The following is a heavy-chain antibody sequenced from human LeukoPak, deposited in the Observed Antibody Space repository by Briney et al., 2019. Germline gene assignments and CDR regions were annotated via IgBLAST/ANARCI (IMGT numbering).Heavy chain of an antibody. CDR1: GGSITNFY. J-gene: IGHJ4*02. D-gene: IGHD3-3*01. CDR2: MGLRGSST. Sequence: PSEALSLTRIVSGGSITNFYWSWIRQSPGKGLEWIGYMGLRGSSTNYNPSLRGRVTIPLGPSKNQLSLTVNSLTAAGPALYSCARPAEISVSGVVIMGGFDYWGQGALVTVSS. V-gene: IGHV4-4*09. CDR3: ARPAEISVSGVVIMGGFDY.